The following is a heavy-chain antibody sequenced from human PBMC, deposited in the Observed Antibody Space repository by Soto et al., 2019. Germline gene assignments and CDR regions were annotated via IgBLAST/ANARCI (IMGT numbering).Heavy chain of an antibody. D-gene: IGHD3-10*01. Sequence: QVQLVQSGAEVKKPGSSVKVSCKASGYTFTGYYMHWVRQAPGQGLEWMGWINPNSGDTNYAQKFQGWVTMTMDTSISTAYMELSRLRSDDTAVYYCARDHLRITMVRGAPFVGMDVWGQGTTVTVSS. CDR2: INPNSGDT. V-gene: IGHV1-2*04. CDR1: GYTFTGYY. J-gene: IGHJ6*02. CDR3: ARDHLRITMVRGAPFVGMDV.